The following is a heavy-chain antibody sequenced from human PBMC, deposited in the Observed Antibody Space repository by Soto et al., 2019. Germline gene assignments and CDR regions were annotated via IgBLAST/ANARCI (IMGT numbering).Heavy chain of an antibody. V-gene: IGHV1-18*01. CDR1: GYTFTNFG. CDR2: ISAYNGNT. CDR3: ARGGTPIAY. D-gene: IGHD3-16*01. Sequence: QVQLVQSGAEVKKPGASVKVSCKASGYTFTNFGISWVRQAPGQGLEWMGWISAYNGNTNYAQNFKGRVTMTTDTSTRTAYLELRSLRSVATAVYYCARGGTPIAYVGQGTRVTFSS. J-gene: IGHJ4*02.